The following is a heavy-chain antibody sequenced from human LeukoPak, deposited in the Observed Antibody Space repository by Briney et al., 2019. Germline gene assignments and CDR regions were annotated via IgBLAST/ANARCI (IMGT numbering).Heavy chain of an antibody. V-gene: IGHV4-59*01. CDR3: ARAMTYYYDSSGYYFSYYFDY. CDR2: IYYSGST. J-gene: IGHJ4*02. CDR1: GFTFSDYY. Sequence: PGGSLRLSCAASGFTFSDYYMSWIRQPPGKGLEWIGYIYYSGSTNYNPSLKSRVTISVDTSKNQFSLKLSSVTAADTAVYYCARAMTYYYDSSGYYFSYYFDYWGQGTLVTVSS. D-gene: IGHD3-22*01.